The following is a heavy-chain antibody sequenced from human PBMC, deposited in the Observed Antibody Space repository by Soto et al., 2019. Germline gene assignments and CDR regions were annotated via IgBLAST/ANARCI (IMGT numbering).Heavy chain of an antibody. D-gene: IGHD3-3*01. Sequence: QVQLQESGPGLVKPSETLSLTCTVSGGSISSYYWSWIRQPPGKGLEWIGYIYYSGSTNYNPSLKSRVTISVDTSKNQFSLKLSSVTAADTAMYYCARGRFSGYYYYYYMDVWGKGTTVTVSS. V-gene: IGHV4-59*01. CDR2: IYYSGST. J-gene: IGHJ6*03. CDR3: ARGRFSGYYYYYYMDV. CDR1: GGSISSYY.